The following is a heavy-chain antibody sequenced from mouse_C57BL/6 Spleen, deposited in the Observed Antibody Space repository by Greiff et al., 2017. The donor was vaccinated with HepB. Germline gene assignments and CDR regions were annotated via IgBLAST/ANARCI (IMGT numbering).Heavy chain of an antibody. Sequence: EVMLVESGGDLVKPGGSLKLSCAASGFTFSSYGMSWVRQTPDKRLEWVATISSGGSYTSYPDSVKGRFTISRDNAKNTLYLQMSSLKSEDTAMYYCARGGGSSYYWYFDVWGTGTTVTVSS. D-gene: IGHD1-1*01. J-gene: IGHJ1*03. CDR1: GFTFSSYG. CDR3: ARGGGSSYYWYFDV. CDR2: ISSGGSYT. V-gene: IGHV5-6*02.